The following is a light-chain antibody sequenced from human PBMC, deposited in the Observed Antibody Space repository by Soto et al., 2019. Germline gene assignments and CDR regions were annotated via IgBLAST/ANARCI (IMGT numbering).Light chain of an antibody. CDR1: QGITDD. CDR2: AAS. V-gene: IGKV1-6*01. CDR3: LQNFNFPWT. Sequence: AIQMTQSPSSLSASVGDRVTITCRASQGITDDLGWYQQKPGKAPKLLIYAASSLQSGVPLRFSGSGSGTDFTLTISSLQPEDFATYYCLQNFNFPWTFGLATKVDIK. J-gene: IGKJ1*01.